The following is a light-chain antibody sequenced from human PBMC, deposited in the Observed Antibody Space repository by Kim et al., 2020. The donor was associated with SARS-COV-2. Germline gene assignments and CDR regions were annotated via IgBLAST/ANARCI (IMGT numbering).Light chain of an antibody. V-gene: IGKV3-15*01. Sequence: EIVMTQSPATLSVSPGERAALSCRASQNVGRNLAWYQHKPGQAPGLLIYGASTRATGIPARFSGGGSGTEFTLTIGSLQSDDSALYYCQHYNSHPLTFGGGTKVDIK. J-gene: IGKJ4*01. CDR1: QNVGRN. CDR3: QHYNSHPLT. CDR2: GAS.